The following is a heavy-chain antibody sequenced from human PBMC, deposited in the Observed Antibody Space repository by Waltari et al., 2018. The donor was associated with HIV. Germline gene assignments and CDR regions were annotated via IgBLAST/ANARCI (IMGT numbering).Heavy chain of an antibody. CDR3: ARGGFYGSGSKVN. D-gene: IGHD3-10*01. V-gene: IGHV3-7*04. CDR2: IKKEGREK. Sequence: EVQLVESGGGLVQPGGSLRLSCAASGFTFSSYWMSWVRQAPGKGLEWLAKIKKEGREKYDVDSVNGRLNISRDNAENALYLQMNSLRADDTAVYYCARGGFYGSGSKVNWGQGTLVTVSS. J-gene: IGHJ4*02. CDR1: GFTFSSYW.